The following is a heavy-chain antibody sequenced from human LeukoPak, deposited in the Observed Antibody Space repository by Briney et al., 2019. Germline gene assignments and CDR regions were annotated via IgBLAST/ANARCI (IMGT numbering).Heavy chain of an antibody. CDR2: IWYDGSNK. CDR1: GFTFSSYG. Sequence: PAGGSLRLSCAASGFTFSSYGMHWVRQAPGKGLEWVAVIWYDGSNKYYAGSVKGRFTISRDNSKNTLYLQMNSLRAEDAAVYYCPRDSIAAAGTVDYWGQGTLVTVSS. V-gene: IGHV3-33*08. CDR3: PRDSIAAAGTVDY. J-gene: IGHJ4*02. D-gene: IGHD6-13*01.